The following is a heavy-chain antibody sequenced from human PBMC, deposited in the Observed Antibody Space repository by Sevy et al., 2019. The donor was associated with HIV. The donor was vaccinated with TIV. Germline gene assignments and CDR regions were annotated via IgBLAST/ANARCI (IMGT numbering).Heavy chain of an antibody. D-gene: IGHD3-22*01. V-gene: IGHV3-15*01. J-gene: IGHJ4*02. CDR3: AIDHRRDGMIVVPFEK. Sequence: GGSLRLSCAASGLNFSNAWMAWVRQAPGKGLEWVGRIRSETGGGTTDFAAFAKGKFTISRDDPKNTLYLQMNSLKTEDTAVYYCAIDHRRDGMIVVPFEKWGLGTLVTVSS. CDR1: GLNFSNAW. CDR2: IRSETGGGTT.